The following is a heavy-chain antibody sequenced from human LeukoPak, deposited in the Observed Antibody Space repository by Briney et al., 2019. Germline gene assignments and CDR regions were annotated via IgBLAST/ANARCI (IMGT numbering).Heavy chain of an antibody. CDR1: GYTFTGYY. V-gene: IGHV1-2*02. Sequence: ASVKVSCKASGYTFTGYYMHWVRQAPGQGLEWMGWINPNSGGTNYAQKFQGRVTMTRDTSISTAYMELSRLRSDDTAVYYCAREQEYSRSSRYYYYMDVWGKGTTVTVSS. CDR3: AREQEYSRSSRYYYYMDV. D-gene: IGHD6-6*01. CDR2: INPNSGGT. J-gene: IGHJ6*03.